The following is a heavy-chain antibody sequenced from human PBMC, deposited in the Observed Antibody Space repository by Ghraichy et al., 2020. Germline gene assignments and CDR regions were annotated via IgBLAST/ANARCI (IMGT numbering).Heavy chain of an antibody. CDR3: ARDAELLTYYYDSSGYSYYFDY. D-gene: IGHD3-22*01. V-gene: IGHV3-21*01. J-gene: IGHJ4*02. CDR2: ISSSSSYI. Sequence: GGSLRLSCAASGFTFSSYSMNWVRQAPGKGLEWVSSISSSSSYIYYADSVKGRFTISRDNAKNSLYLQMNSLRAEDTAVYYCARDAELLTYYYDSSGYSYYFDYWGQGTLVTVSS. CDR1: GFTFSSYS.